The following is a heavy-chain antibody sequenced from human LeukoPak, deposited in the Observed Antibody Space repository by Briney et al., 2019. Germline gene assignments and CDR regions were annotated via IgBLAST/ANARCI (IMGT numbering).Heavy chain of an antibody. Sequence: GASVKVSCKASGYTFTGYYVHWVRQAPGQGLEWMGGITPIFGTANYAQKFQGRVTITADESTSTAYMELSSLRSEDTAVYYCARSGGRWLQSTEPKSPGLRYYFDYWGQGTLVTVSS. D-gene: IGHD5-24*01. CDR1: GYTFTGYY. V-gene: IGHV1-69*13. CDR3: ARSGGRWLQSTEPKSPGLRYYFDY. J-gene: IGHJ4*02. CDR2: ITPIFGTA.